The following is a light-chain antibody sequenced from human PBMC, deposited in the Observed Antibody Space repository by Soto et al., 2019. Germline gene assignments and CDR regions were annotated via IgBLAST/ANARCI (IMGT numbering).Light chain of an antibody. CDR2: DAS. CDR1: QSISTW. J-gene: IGKJ1*01. CDR3: QQYNSSPT. V-gene: IGKV1-5*01. Sequence: DIQMTQSPSTLSASVGGRVTITCRASQSISTWLAWYQQKPGKAPELLIYDASTLQSGVPSRFSGSGSGTELTLTITNLQPDDFATYYCQQYNSSPTFGQGTKVEVK.